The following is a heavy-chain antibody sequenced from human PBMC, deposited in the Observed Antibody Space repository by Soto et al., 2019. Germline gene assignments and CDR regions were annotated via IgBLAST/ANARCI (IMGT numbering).Heavy chain of an antibody. CDR2: ISAYNGNT. CDR3: ARMNCGGDCYSRYYFDY. CDR1: GYTFTSYG. J-gene: IGHJ4*02. V-gene: IGHV1-18*01. D-gene: IGHD2-21*01. Sequence: ASVKVSCKASGYTFTSYGISWVRQAPGQGLEWMGWISAYNGNTNYAQKLQGRVTMTTDTSTSTAYMELRSLRSDDTAVYYCARMNCGGDCYSRYYFDYWGQGTLVTVSS.